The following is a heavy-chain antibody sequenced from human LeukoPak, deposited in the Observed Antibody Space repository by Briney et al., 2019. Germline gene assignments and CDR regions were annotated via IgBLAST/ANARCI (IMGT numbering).Heavy chain of an antibody. CDR1: GFTFSSYS. CDR3: ARALTTLTYEGY. CDR2: ISSSSSYI. J-gene: IGHJ4*02. D-gene: IGHD1-1*01. V-gene: IGHV3-21*01. Sequence: GGSLRLSCAASGFTFSSYSMNWVRQAPGKGLEWVSSISSSSSYIYYADSVKGRFTISRDNAKNSLYLQINSLGAEDTAVYYCARALTTLTYEGYWGQGTLVTVSS.